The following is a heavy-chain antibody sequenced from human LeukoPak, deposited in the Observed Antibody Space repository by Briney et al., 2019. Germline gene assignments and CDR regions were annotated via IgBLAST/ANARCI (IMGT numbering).Heavy chain of an antibody. Sequence: LRLSCAASGFTFSSYAMSWIRQHPGKGLEWIGYIYYSGSTYYNPSLKSRVTISVDTSKNQFSLKLSSVTAADTAVYYCARESDVDSKDAFDIWGQGTMVTVSS. CDR1: GFTFSSYA. CDR2: IYYSGST. J-gene: IGHJ3*02. D-gene: IGHD5-12*01. V-gene: IGHV4-31*02. CDR3: ARESDVDSKDAFDI.